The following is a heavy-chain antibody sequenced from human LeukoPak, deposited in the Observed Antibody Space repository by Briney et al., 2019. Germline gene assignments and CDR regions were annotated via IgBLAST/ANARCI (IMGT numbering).Heavy chain of an antibody. J-gene: IGHJ4*02. D-gene: IGHD3-3*01. Sequence: XAXXGFTFSNYWMHWVRQAPGKGLVWVSRINSDGINTSYADSVKGRFTISRDNAKNSLYLQMNSLRAEDTAVYYCXRVGHYDFXSGTGKFGYFDYWGQGTLVTVSS. CDR1: GFTFSNYW. CDR2: INSDGINT. CDR3: XRVGHYDFXSGTGKFGYFDY. V-gene: IGHV3-74*01.